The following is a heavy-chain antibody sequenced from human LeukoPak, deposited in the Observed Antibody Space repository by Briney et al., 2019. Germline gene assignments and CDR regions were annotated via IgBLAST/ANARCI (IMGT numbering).Heavy chain of an antibody. CDR3: ARAREMATNHNADT. V-gene: IGHV3-74*01. Sequence: GGSLRLSCAASGFTFSSYWMHWVRQAPGKGLVWVSRINSDGTSTSYADAVKGRFTISRDNAKNTLYLQMNSLRAEDTAVYYCARAREMATNHNADTWGQGTLVTVSS. CDR1: GFTFSSYW. D-gene: IGHD5-24*01. J-gene: IGHJ5*02. CDR2: INSDGTST.